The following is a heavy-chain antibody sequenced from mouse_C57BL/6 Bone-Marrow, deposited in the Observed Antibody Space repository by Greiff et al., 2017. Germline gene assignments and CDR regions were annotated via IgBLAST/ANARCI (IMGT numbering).Heavy chain of an antibody. D-gene: IGHD2-2*01. Sequence: DVKLVESEGGLVQPGSSMKLSCTASGFTFSDYYMAWVSQVPEKGLEWVANINYDGSSTNSLDTLKGRFILSRDNAKNNLYLQMSSLKSEDTATYYCARVGYYVCDLFDYWGQGTTLTVSS. J-gene: IGHJ2*01. CDR1: GFTFSDYY. CDR2: INYDGSST. CDR3: ARVGYYVCDLFDY. V-gene: IGHV5-16*01.